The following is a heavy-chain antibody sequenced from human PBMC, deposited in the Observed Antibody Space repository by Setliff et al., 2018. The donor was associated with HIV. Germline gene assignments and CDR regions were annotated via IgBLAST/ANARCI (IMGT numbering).Heavy chain of an antibody. J-gene: IGHJ4*02. Sequence: AASVKVSCKASGYTFSGYYMHWVRQAPGQGLEWMGWINPNNGGTNYARRFQGRVTMTRDTSISTAYMELSRLTTEDTAVYYCARDVTKEMTMFGETIVASRGFFDSWGQGTLVTVSS. CDR2: INPNNGGT. V-gene: IGHV1-2*02. D-gene: IGHD3-16*01. CDR3: ARDVTKEMTMFGETIVASRGFFDS. CDR1: GYTFSGYY.